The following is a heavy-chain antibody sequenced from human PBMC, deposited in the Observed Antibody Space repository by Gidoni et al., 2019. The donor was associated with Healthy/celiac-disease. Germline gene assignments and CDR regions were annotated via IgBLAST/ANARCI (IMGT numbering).Heavy chain of an antibody. CDR3: ARGPTNYYGSGKTKFDY. D-gene: IGHD3-10*01. Sequence: QVQLQQWGAGLLKPSETLSLTCAVYGGSFSGYYWSWIRQPPGKGLEWIGEINHSGSTNYNPSLKSRVTISVDTSKNQFSLKLSSVTAADTAVYYCARGPTNYYGSGKTKFDYWGQGTLVTVSS. V-gene: IGHV4-34*01. CDR1: GGSFSGYY. CDR2: INHSGST. J-gene: IGHJ4*02.